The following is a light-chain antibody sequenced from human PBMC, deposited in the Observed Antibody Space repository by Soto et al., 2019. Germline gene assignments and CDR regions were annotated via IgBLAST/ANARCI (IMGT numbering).Light chain of an antibody. J-gene: IGKJ5*01. CDR2: AAT. CDR1: QGVSSS. CDR3: QQLHSYPFT. Sequence: IQSTQSPPSLSASVRDRVNITCRASQGVSSSLAWYHQQPGKAPKLLIYAATTLQSGVPSRFSGSGSGTDFTLTINSLQPEDFATYYCQQLHSYPFTFGQGTRLEI. V-gene: IGKV1-9*01.